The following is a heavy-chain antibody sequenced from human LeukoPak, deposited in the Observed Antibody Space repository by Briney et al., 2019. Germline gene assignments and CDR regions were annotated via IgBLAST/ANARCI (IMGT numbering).Heavy chain of an antibody. CDR1: GFTLTSYA. V-gene: IGHV3-23*01. J-gene: IGHJ4*02. CDR3: AKATSGSSSIDY. CDR2: ISSSGGST. D-gene: IGHD1-26*01. Sequence: PGGSLRLSCAASGFTLTSYAMSWVRQAPGKGLEWVSAISSSGGSTYHADSVKGRFTISRDNSKNTLYLQMNSLRVEDTAVYYCAKATSGSSSIDYWGQGTLVTVSS.